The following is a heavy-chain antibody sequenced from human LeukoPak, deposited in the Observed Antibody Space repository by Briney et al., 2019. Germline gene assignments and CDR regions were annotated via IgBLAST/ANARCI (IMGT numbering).Heavy chain of an antibody. V-gene: IGHV3-21*01. CDR1: GFTFSSYA. CDR3: ARDGRRDAFDI. CDR2: ISSSSSYI. Sequence: PGGSLRLSCAASGFTFSSYAMSWVRQAPGKGLEWVSSISSSSSYIYYADSVKGRFTISRDNAKNSLYLQMNSLRAEDTAVYYCARDGRRDAFDIWGQGTMVTVSS. J-gene: IGHJ3*02.